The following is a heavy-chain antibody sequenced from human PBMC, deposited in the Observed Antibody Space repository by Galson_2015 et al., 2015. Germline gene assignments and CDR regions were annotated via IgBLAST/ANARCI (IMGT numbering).Heavy chain of an antibody. J-gene: IGHJ4*02. Sequence: SLRLSGSASGFTFSSHGMHWVRQAPGKGLEWVAVVSYDGSNKYYADSVKGRFTISRDNSKNTLYLQMNSLRAEDTAVYYCVRIAAAGTNFDYWGQGTLVTVSS. CDR3: VRIAAAGTNFDY. CDR2: VSYDGSNK. V-gene: IGHV3-30*03. D-gene: IGHD6-13*01. CDR1: GFTFSSHG.